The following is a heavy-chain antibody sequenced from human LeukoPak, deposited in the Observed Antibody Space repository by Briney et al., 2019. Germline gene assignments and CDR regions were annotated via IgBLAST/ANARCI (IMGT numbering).Heavy chain of an antibody. V-gene: IGHV4-61*02. D-gene: IGHD2-15*01. CDR2: IYRSGSS. CDR3: ARWAVVTANYFDY. Sequence: PSQTLSLTCTVSGGSISSGSYYWNWIRQPAGKGLEWIGRIYRSGSSNYNPSLKSRVTVSVDTSKNQFSLKLSSVTAADTAVYYCARWAVVTANYFDYWGQGTLVTVSS. J-gene: IGHJ4*02. CDR1: GGSISSGSYY.